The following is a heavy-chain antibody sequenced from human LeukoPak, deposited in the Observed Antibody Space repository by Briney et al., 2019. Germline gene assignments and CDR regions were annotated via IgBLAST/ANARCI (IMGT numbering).Heavy chain of an antibody. CDR2: IKGDGSST. J-gene: IGHJ4*02. D-gene: IGHD3-22*01. V-gene: IGHV3-74*01. CDR3: ARGSYYYDSSGYSPGAY. Sequence: PGGSLRLSCAASGFTFSSYWMHWVRQAPGKGLVWVSRIKGDGSSTSYADSVKGRFTISRDNAKNTLYLQMNSLRAEDTAVYYCARGSYYYDSSGYSPGAYWGQGTLVTVSS. CDR1: GFTFSSYW.